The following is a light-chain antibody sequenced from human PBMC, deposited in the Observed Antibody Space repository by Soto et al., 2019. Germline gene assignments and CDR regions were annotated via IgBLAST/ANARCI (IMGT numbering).Light chain of an antibody. CDR3: QQYSNWPQT. CDR2: GAS. J-gene: IGKJ1*01. V-gene: IGKV3-15*01. CDR1: QSVSTN. Sequence: EIVMTQSPDTLSVSPGEGATLSCRASQSVSTNLAWYQQKPGQAPRLLIFGASIRAIGIPARFSGSGSGTGFTLTISSLHSEDFAVYYCQQYSNWPQTFGRGTKVDI.